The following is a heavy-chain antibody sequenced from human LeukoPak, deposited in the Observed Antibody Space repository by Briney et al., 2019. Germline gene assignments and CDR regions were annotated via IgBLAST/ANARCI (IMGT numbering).Heavy chain of an antibody. CDR2: IKQDGTEK. D-gene: IGHD3-10*01. V-gene: IGHV3-7*01. CDR1: GFTFTTYW. Sequence: GGSLRLSCEASGFTFTTYWLGWVRQPPGKGLEWVANIKQDGTEKYYVDSVKGRFTISRDNAKNSLYLQMNTLRVEDTAIYYCVRVALYFYDSESYYFFEHWGQGTPVTASS. J-gene: IGHJ4*02. CDR3: VRVALYFYDSESYYFFEH.